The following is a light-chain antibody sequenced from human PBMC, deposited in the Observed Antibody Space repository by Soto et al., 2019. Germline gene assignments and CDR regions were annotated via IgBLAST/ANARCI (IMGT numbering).Light chain of an antibody. CDR3: QHRANWPPS. CDR1: QSVGSY. CDR2: DAS. V-gene: IGKV3-11*01. J-gene: IGKJ4*01. Sequence: EIVLTQSPATLSLSPGEGATLSCRASQSVGSYLAWYQQKPGQPPRLLIYDASNRATGIPTRFSGSGSGADFTLTIRSLEPEDFALYYCQHRANWPPSFGGGTKVEI.